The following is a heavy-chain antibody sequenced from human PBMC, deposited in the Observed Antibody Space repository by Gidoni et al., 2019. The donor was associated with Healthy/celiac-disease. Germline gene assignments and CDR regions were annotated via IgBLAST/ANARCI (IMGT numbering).Heavy chain of an antibody. J-gene: IGHJ4*02. V-gene: IGHV3-15*01. CDR1: GFTFSNAW. D-gene: IGHD6-13*01. CDR2: MKSKTDGGTT. Sequence: EVQLVESGGGLVKPGGSLRLSCAASGFTFSNAWMSWVRQAPGKGLEWVGRMKSKTDGGTTDYAAPVKGRFTISRDDSKNTLYLQMNSLKTEDTAVYYCTTEGTAVGLDYWGQGTLVTVSS. CDR3: TTEGTAVGLDY.